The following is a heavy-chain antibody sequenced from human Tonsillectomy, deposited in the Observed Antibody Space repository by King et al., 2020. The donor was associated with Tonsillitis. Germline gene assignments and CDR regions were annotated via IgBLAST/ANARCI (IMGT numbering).Heavy chain of an antibody. CDR2: IYYSGST. CDR3: ARLLRVGELSLSDAFDI. D-gene: IGHD3-16*02. Sequence: LQLQESGPGLVKPSETLSLTCTVSGGSISSYYWSWIRQPPGKGLEWIGYIYYSGSTNYNPSLKSRVTISVDTSKNQFSLKLSSVTVADTAVYYCARLLRVGELSLSDAFDIGGQGTMVTVSS. V-gene: IGHV4-59*12. CDR1: GGSISSYY. J-gene: IGHJ3*02.